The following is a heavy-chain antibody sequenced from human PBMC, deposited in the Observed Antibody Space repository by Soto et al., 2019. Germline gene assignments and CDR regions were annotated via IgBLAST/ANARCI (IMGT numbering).Heavy chain of an antibody. Sequence: QLLQSGGGLVHPGGSLTLYCAASGFTFGTTDMSWVRQAPGEGLEWVSTIDGSGGITYYADSVKGRFTISRDNSRNTVYLQMNSLRCDDTARYYCVKNSGWFNTWGQGALVTVSS. D-gene: IGHD3-10*01. J-gene: IGHJ5*02. CDR3: VKNSGWFNT. V-gene: IGHV3-23*01. CDR1: GFTFGTTD. CDR2: IDGSGGIT.